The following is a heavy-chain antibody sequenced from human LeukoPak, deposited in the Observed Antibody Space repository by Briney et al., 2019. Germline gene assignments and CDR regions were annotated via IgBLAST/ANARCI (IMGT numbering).Heavy chain of an antibody. CDR2: IYYSGST. Sequence: SETLSLTCTVSGGSISSGDYYWSWIRQPPGKGLEWIGYIYYSGSTYYNPSLKSRVTISVDRSKNQFSLKLSSVTAADTAVYYCAQRHGSGSLDYWGQGTLVTVSS. CDR3: AQRHGSGSLDY. J-gene: IGHJ4*02. V-gene: IGHV4-30-4*08. CDR1: GGSISSGDYY. D-gene: IGHD3-10*01.